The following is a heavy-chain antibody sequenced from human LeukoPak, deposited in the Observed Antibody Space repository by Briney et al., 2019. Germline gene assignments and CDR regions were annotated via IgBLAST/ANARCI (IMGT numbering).Heavy chain of an antibody. CDR3: ARGNIVVVPAAHRENWFDP. J-gene: IGHJ5*02. V-gene: IGHV4-31*03. CDR2: IYYSGST. D-gene: IGHD2-2*01. CDR1: GGSISSGGYY. Sequence: SQTLSLTCTVSGGSISSGGYYWSWIRQHPGKGLEWIGCIYYSGSTYYNPSLKSRVTISVDTSKNQFSLKLSSVTAADTAVYYCARGNIVVVPAAHRENWFDPWGQGTLVTVSS.